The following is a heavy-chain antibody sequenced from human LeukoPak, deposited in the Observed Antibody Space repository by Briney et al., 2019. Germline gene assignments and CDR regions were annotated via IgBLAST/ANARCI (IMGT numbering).Heavy chain of an antibody. CDR2: ISAYNGNT. J-gene: IGHJ4*02. Sequence: GASVKVSCKASGGTFSSYAISWVRQAPGQGLEWMGWISAYNGNTNYAQKLQGRVTMTTDTSTSTAYMELRSLRSDDTAVYYCARDQTHDSSGYYEGGISGLGPDYWGQGTLVTVSS. CDR3: ARDQTHDSSGYYEGGISGLGPDY. V-gene: IGHV1-18*01. D-gene: IGHD3-22*01. CDR1: GGTFSSYA.